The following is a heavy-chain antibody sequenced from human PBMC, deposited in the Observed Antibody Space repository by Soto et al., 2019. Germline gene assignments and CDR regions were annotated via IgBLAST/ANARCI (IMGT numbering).Heavy chain of an antibody. D-gene: IGHD3-9*01. CDR3: ATFLEPGYSPFDP. V-gene: IGHV4-39*02. CDR1: GGSISSSGY. CDR2: IYYSGST. J-gene: IGHJ5*02. Sequence: QLQLQESGPGLVKPSETLSLTCTVSGGSISSSGYWGWIRQPPGEGLEWIGSIYYSGSTYYNPSLKSRVTISVDTSKNHFSLMLSSVTAADPAVYYCATFLEPGYSPFDPWGQGTLVTVSS.